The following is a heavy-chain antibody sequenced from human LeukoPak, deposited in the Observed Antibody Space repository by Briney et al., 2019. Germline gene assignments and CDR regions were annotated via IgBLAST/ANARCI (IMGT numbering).Heavy chain of an antibody. CDR2: IYYSGST. V-gene: IGHV4-39*01. J-gene: IGHJ4*02. CDR1: GGSISSSSYY. CDR3: ARPLLWFVEGIEY. Sequence: SETLSLTCTVSGGSISSSSYYWGWIRQPPGKGLEWIGSIYYSGSTFYNPSLKSRVTMSVDTSKNQFSLGLSSVTAADTAVYYCARPLLWFVEGIEYWGQGTLVTVSS. D-gene: IGHD3-10*01.